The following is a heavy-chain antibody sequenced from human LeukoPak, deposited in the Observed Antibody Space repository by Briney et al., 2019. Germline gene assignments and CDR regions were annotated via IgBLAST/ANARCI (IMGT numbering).Heavy chain of an antibody. V-gene: IGHV4-59*01. CDR3: VRSKSGTYGWFDP. J-gene: IGHJ5*02. CDR2: IYYTGST. CDR1: GGSISGYY. Sequence: KASETLSLTCTVSGGSISGYYWSWVRQPPGKGLERIGYIYYTGSTNYNPSLKSRVIISVDTSKNQFSLKVSSVTAADTAVYYCVRSKSGTYGWFDPWGQGTLVTVSS. D-gene: IGHD4-17*01.